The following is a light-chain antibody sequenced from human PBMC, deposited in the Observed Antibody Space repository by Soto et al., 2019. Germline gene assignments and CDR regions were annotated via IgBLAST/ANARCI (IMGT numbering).Light chain of an antibody. Sequence: DIQMTQSPSSLSASVGDRVTITCRASQSISSSLNWHQQKPGKAPKLLIYTASNLVSGVPSRFSGSGSGTDFTLTINNLQPEDFATYYCQQSHRVPNSFGQGTKLEIK. CDR2: TAS. CDR3: QQSHRVPNS. J-gene: IGKJ2*01. V-gene: IGKV1-39*01. CDR1: QSISSS.